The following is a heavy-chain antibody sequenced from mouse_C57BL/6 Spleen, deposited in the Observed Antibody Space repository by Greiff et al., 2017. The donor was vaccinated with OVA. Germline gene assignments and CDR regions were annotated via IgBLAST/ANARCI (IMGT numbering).Heavy chain of an antibody. CDR2: IDPNSGGT. V-gene: IGHV1-72*01. CDR3: ARWSNKNKEYAMDY. CDR1: GYTFTSYW. Sequence: VQLQQPGAELVKPGASVKLSCKASGYTFTSYWMHWVKQRPGRGLEWIGRIDPNSGGTKYNEKFKSKATLTVDKPSSTAYMQLSSLTSEDSAVDYCARWSNKNKEYAMDYWGQGTSVTVSS. J-gene: IGHJ4*01. D-gene: IGHD2-5*01.